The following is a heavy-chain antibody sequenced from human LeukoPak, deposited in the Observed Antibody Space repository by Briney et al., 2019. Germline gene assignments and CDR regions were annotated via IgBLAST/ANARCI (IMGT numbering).Heavy chain of an antibody. V-gene: IGHV1-2*02. J-gene: IGHJ5*02. CDR3: ARDPSSRDGYNLPWFDP. CDR1: GYTFTGYY. D-gene: IGHD5-24*01. CDR2: INPNSGGT. Sequence: ASVKVSCKASGYTFTGYYMHWVRQAPGRGLEWMGWINPNSGGTNYAQKFQGRVTMTRDTSISTAYMELSRLRSDDTAVYYCARDPSSRDGYNLPWFDPWGQRTLVTVSS.